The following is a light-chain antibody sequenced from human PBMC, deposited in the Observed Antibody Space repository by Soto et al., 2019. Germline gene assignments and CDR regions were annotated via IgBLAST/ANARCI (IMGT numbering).Light chain of an antibody. J-gene: IGKJ5*01. CDR2: GAS. CDR3: QQYGSSPLT. Sequence: ELVMTQSPATLSVSPGARATLSCRASQSVSSNLAWYQQKHGQAPRLLIYGASTRATGIPARFSVSGSGTDGTITISRLEPEDGEVYDGQQYGSSPLTFGQGTRLEI. CDR1: QSVSSN. V-gene: IGKV3-15*01.